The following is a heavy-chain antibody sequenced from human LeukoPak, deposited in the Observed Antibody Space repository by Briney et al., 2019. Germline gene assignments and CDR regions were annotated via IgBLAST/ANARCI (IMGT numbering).Heavy chain of an antibody. Sequence: SETLSLTCTVSGGSISSYYWSWIRQPPGKGLEWIGYIYYSGSTNYNPSLKSRVTISVDTSKDQLSLNVSSVTAADTAVYYCARASVGDWYFDLWGRGTLVTVSS. CDR1: GGSISSYY. CDR2: IYYSGST. CDR3: ARASVGDWYFDL. J-gene: IGHJ2*01. D-gene: IGHD1-26*01. V-gene: IGHV4-59*08.